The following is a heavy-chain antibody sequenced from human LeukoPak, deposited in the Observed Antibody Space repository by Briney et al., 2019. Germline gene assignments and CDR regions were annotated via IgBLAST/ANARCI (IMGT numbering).Heavy chain of an antibody. D-gene: IGHD5-24*01. CDR3: ARTNIEMAAISYFDY. CDR1: GFTFSSCG. Sequence: GGSLRLSCAASGFTFSSCGMHWVRQAPGKGLEWVAIISYDGSNKYYADSVKGRFTISRDNSKNTLYLQMNSLRAEVTAVYYCARTNIEMAAISYFDYWGQGTLVTVSS. CDR2: ISYDGSNK. J-gene: IGHJ4*02. V-gene: IGHV3-30*03.